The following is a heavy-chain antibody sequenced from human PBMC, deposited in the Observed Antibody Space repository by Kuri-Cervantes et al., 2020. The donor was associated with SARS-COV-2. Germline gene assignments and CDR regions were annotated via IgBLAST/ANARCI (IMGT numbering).Heavy chain of an antibody. Sequence: GESLKISCAASGFTFSSSGMHWVRQAPGKGLERVAFIRYDGSNKYYADSVTGLFTISRDNSKNTLYLQMNSLRAEDTAVYYCATALIVATVDYWGQGALVTVSS. J-gene: IGHJ4*02. V-gene: IGHV3-30*02. CDR1: GFTFSSSG. CDR3: ATALIVATVDY. D-gene: IGHD5-12*01. CDR2: IRYDGSNK.